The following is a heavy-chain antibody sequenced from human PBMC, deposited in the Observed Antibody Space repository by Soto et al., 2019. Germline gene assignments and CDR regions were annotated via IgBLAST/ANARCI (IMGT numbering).Heavy chain of an antibody. D-gene: IGHD6-19*01. V-gene: IGHV3-30*14. CDR3: ARLDKFNGGWS. J-gene: IGHJ4*02. CDR2: VSHDGKSG. CDR1: GFTFSSYA. Sequence: QVQLVESGGSVDQPGRSLRLSCAASGFTFSSYAMHWVRRAPGKGLEWVAAVSHDGKSGFYADSVSGRFTVSRDNSNSLVYLQMDRLRPEDTALFYCARLDKFNGGWSWGQGTAVTVSS.